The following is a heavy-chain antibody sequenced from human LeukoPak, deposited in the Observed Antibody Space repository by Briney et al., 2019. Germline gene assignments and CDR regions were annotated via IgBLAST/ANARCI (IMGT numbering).Heavy chain of an antibody. CDR3: ARDRGYSYGCDAFDI. V-gene: IGHV4-59*12. CDR1: GDSISSYY. D-gene: IGHD5-18*01. Sequence: SETLSLTCTVSGDSISSYYWSWIRQPPGKGLEWIGNIYYSGSIYYNPSLKSRVTISLDPSKNQFSLKLSSVTAADTAVYYCARDRGYSYGCDAFDIWGQETMVTVSS. CDR2: IYYSGSI. J-gene: IGHJ3*02.